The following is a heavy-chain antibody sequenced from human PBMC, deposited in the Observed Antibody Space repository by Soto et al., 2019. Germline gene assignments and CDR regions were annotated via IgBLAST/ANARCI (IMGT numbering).Heavy chain of an antibody. CDR1: GFTFKNFG. D-gene: IGHD3-22*01. Sequence: QVQLVESGGGVVQPGRSLTLSCTATGFTFKNFGMNWVRQAPGKGLQWVSLIWYDGSQEYYADSVKGRFTISRDNSKNTLYFQMNSLREEDTAVYYCEAANYDTSGFYGNYWGHGTLVTVSS. V-gene: IGHV3-33*01. J-gene: IGHJ4*01. CDR3: EAANYDTSGFYGNY. CDR2: IWYDGSQE.